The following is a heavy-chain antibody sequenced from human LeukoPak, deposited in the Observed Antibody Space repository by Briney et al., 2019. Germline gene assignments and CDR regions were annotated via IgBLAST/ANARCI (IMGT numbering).Heavy chain of an antibody. CDR2: INHSGST. J-gene: IGHJ6*03. CDR3: ASGRGHMDV. Sequence: PSETLSLTCAVYGRSFSGYYWSWIRQPPGKGLEWIGEINHSGSTNYNPSLKSRVTISVDTSKNQFSLKLSSVTAADTAVYYCASGRGHMDVWGKGTTVTASS. D-gene: IGHD3-10*01. CDR1: GRSFSGYY. V-gene: IGHV4-34*01.